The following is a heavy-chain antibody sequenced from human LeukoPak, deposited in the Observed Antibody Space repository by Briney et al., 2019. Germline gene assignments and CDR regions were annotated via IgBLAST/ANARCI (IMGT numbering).Heavy chain of an antibody. V-gene: IGHV1-58*01. J-gene: IGHJ4*02. CDR1: GFTFTSSA. CDR2: IVVGSGNT. D-gene: IGHD3-22*01. CDR3: ATNRPHYYYDSSQPFDY. Sequence: SVKVSCKASGFTFTSSAVQWVRQARGQRLEWIGWIVVGSGNTNYAQKFQERVTITRDMSTSTAYMELSSLRSEDTAVYYCATNRPHYYYDSSQPFDYWGQGTLVTASS.